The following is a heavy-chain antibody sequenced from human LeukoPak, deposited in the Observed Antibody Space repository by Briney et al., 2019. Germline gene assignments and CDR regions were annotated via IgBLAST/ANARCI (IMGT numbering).Heavy chain of an antibody. D-gene: IGHD1-26*01. J-gene: IGHJ4*02. CDR1: GGTFSSYA. V-gene: IGHV7-4-1*02. Sequence: ASVKVSCKASGGTFSSYAISWVRQAPGQGLEWMGWINTNTGNPTYAQGFTERFVFSLDTSVSTAYLQISSLKAEDTAVYYCARGSEGGSYFEIDYWGQGTLVTVSS. CDR3: ARGSEGGSYFEIDY. CDR2: INTNTGNP.